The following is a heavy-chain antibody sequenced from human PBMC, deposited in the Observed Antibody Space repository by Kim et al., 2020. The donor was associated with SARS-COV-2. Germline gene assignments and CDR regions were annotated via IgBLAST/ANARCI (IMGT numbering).Heavy chain of an antibody. Sequence: GGSLRLSCAASGFTFSSYWMSWVRQAPGKGLEWVANIKQDGSEKYYVDSVKGRFTISRDNAKNSLYLQMNSLRAEDTAVYYCARDLKTDRDWNPDYGMDVWGQGTTVTVSS. CDR1: GFTFSSYW. V-gene: IGHV3-7*01. J-gene: IGHJ6*01. CDR2: IKQDGSEK. D-gene: IGHD1-1*01. CDR3: ARDLKTDRDWNPDYGMDV.